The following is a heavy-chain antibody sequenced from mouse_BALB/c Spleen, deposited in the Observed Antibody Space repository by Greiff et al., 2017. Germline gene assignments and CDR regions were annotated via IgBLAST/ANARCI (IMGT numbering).Heavy chain of an antibody. CDR1: GFNIKDYY. CDR3: VSNLRQEYAMDY. V-gene: IGHV14-4*02. J-gene: IGHJ4*01. Sequence: EVQLQQSGAELVRSGASVKLSCTASGFNIKDYYMHWVKQRPEQGLEWIGWIDPENGDTEYAPKFQGKATMTADTSSNTAYLQLSSLTSEDTAVYCFVSNLRQEYAMDYWGQGTSVTVSS. D-gene: IGHD2-12*01. CDR2: IDPENGDT.